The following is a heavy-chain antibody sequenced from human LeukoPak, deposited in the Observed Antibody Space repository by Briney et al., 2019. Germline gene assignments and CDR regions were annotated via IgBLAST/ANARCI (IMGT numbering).Heavy chain of an antibody. D-gene: IGHD3-22*01. CDR1: GFTFSSYS. J-gene: IGHJ4*02. CDR2: IILDGITT. CDR3: ARDSPYYYDSSGYTERFDY. V-gene: IGHV3-48*04. Sequence: GGSLRLSCAASGFTFSSYSMNWFGKAPGKGLGGVSLIILDGITTHYAGSVKGRFTISRDNAKNSLYLQKNSLRAEDTAVYYCARDSPYYYDSSGYTERFDYWGQGTLVTVSS.